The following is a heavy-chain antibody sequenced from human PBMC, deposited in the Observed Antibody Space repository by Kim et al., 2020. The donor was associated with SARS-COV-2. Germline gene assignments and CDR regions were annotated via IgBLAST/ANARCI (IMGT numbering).Heavy chain of an antibody. Sequence: NVQGRVTMTRDTSTSTGYMELSSLRSEDTAVYYCARAPIWFGELDWFDPWGQGTLVTVSS. D-gene: IGHD3-10*01. J-gene: IGHJ5*02. V-gene: IGHV1-46*01. CDR3: ARAPIWFGELDWFDP.